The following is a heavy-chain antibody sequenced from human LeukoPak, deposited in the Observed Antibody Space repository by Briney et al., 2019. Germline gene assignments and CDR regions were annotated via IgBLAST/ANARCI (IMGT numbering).Heavy chain of an antibody. V-gene: IGHV4-39*01. J-gene: IGHJ4*02. CDR3: ARRGPAAIWDY. CDR1: GGSISTIPLY. Sequence: SETLSLTCTVSGGSISTIPLYWGRIRQPPGKGLEWIGSIYYSGSTYYNPSLKSRVTISVDTSKNQFSLKLSSVTAADTAVYYCARRGPAAIWDYWGQGTLVTVSS. D-gene: IGHD2-2*01. CDR2: IYYSGST.